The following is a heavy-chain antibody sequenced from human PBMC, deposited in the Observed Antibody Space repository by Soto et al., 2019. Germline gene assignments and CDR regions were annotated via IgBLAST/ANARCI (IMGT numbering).Heavy chain of an antibody. J-gene: IGHJ4*02. CDR2: IDPSDSYI. CDR1: GYTFSGHW. Sequence: PGESLKISCKTSGYTFSGHWISWVRQVPGKGLQCMGNIDPSDSYINYNPAFRGHVTFSVDKSSSTAYLHWRSLGPSDTAIYYCARHGAAIWLGYWGQGTLVTVSS. D-gene: IGHD6-19*01. CDR3: ARHGAAIWLGY. V-gene: IGHV5-10-1*01.